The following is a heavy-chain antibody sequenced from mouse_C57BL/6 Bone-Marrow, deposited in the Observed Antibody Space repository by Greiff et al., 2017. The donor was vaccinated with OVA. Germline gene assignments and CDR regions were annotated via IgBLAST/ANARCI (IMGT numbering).Heavy chain of an antibody. CDR2: ISSGGDYI. V-gene: IGHV5-9-1*02. J-gene: IGHJ3*01. D-gene: IGHD2-4*01. Sequence: EVKLEESGEGLVKPGGSLKLSCAASGFTFSSYAMSWVRQTPEKRLEWVAYISSGGDYIYYADTVKGRFTISRDNARNTLYLQMSSLKSEDTAMYYCTREGLRCTWFAYWGQGTLVTVSA. CDR1: GFTFSSYA. CDR3: TREGLRCTWFAY.